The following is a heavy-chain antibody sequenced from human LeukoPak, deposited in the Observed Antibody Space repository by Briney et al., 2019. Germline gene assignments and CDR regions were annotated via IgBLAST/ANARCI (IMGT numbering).Heavy chain of an antibody. J-gene: IGHJ5*02. CDR1: GGSISSGGYY. Sequence: SETLSLTCTVSGGSISSGGYYWSWIRQHPGKGLEWIGYIYYSGSTYYNPSLKSRVTISVDTSKNQFSLKLSSVTAADTAVYYCARGVRYYGSGSWGNWFDPWGQGTLVTVSS. CDR2: IYYSGST. V-gene: IGHV4-31*03. CDR3: ARGVRYYGSGSWGNWFDP. D-gene: IGHD3-10*01.